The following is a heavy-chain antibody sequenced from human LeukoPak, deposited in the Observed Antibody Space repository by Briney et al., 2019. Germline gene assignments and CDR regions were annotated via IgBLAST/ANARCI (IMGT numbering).Heavy chain of an antibody. CDR1: GFTFSSYA. CDR2: ISGNGGRT. V-gene: IGHV3-23*01. D-gene: IGHD6-19*01. Sequence: GGSLRLSRAASGFTFSSYAMSWVRQAPGKGLEWVSTISGNGGRTYYADSVKGRFTISRDNSKNTLYLQMNSLRAEDTAVYYCAREKYSTGWFDYWGQGTLVTVSS. J-gene: IGHJ4*02. CDR3: AREKYSTGWFDY.